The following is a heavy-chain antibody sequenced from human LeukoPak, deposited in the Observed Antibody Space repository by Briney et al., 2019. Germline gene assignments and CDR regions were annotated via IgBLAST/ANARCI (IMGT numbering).Heavy chain of an antibody. Sequence: GGSLRLSCAASGFTFSSYEMNWVRQAPGKGREWVSYISSSGSTIYYADSVKGRFTISRDNAKNSLYLQMNSLRAEDTAVYYCARDNRVPYYYYYYMDVWGKGTTVTISS. V-gene: IGHV3-48*03. CDR1: GFTFSSYE. J-gene: IGHJ6*03. CDR2: ISSSGSTI. CDR3: ARDNRVPYYYYYYMDV.